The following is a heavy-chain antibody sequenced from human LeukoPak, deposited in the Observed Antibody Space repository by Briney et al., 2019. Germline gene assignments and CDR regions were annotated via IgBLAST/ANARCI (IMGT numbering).Heavy chain of an antibody. J-gene: IGHJ4*02. CDR1: GFTFDDYA. Sequence: GGSLRLSCAASGFTFDDYAMHSGRQAPGEGVEWGSGISWNGGSIGYADSVKGRLTISRDNANSSLYLQMNSLRAEDMALYYCAKGSSAWYYFFDYWGEGTLLTVSS. CDR3: AKGSSAWYYFFDY. V-gene: IGHV3-9*03. CDR2: ISWNGGSI. D-gene: IGHD6-19*01.